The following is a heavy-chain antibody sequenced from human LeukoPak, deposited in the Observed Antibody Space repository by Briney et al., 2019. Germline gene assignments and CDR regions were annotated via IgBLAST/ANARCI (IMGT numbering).Heavy chain of an antibody. CDR2: ISSSAKTM. Sequence: QPGGSLRLSCAASGFTFSSYEMNWVRQAPGKGLEWVAYISSSAKTMYYADSVKGRFTISRDNAKNSLYLQMNSLRAEDTAVYYCAYMSRANSRYWGQGTLVTVSS. CDR3: AYMSRANSRY. J-gene: IGHJ4*02. V-gene: IGHV3-48*03. CDR1: GFTFSSYE. D-gene: IGHD4/OR15-4a*01.